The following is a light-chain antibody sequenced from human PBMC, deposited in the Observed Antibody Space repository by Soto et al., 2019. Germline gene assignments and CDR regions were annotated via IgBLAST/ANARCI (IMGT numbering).Light chain of an antibody. CDR2: KAS. Sequence: DINITKTPSSLSASVGDRVTITCRASQTISSWLAWYQQKPGKAPKLLIYKASTLKSGVPSRFSGSGSGTEFTLTISSLQPDDFATYYCQHYYSYSEAFGQGTKV. V-gene: IGKV1-5*03. J-gene: IGKJ1*01. CDR1: QTISSW. CDR3: QHYYSYSEA.